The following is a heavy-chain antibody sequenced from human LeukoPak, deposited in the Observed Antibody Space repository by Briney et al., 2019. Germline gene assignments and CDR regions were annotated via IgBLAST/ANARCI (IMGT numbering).Heavy chain of an antibody. CDR3: ASGGYYGSVFFGY. J-gene: IGHJ4*02. CDR2: IYYSGST. CDR1: GGSISSSSYY. V-gene: IGHV4-39*01. Sequence: SETLSLTCTVSGGSISSSSYYWGWIRQPPGKGLEWIGSIYYSGSTYYNPSLKSRVTISVDTSKNQFSLKLSSVTAADTAVYYCASGGYYGSVFFGYWGQGTLVTVSS. D-gene: IGHD3-10*01.